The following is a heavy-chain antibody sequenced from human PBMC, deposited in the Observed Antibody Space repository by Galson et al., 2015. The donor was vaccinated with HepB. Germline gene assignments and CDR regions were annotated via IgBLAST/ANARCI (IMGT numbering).Heavy chain of an antibody. D-gene: IGHD1-14*01. Sequence: SLRLSCAASGIDFSRRDMHWVRQAPGRGLEGVAIISYDGGKEYYAKSVQGRFTIPRDNSKSTLFLLMNNMRSEDTAMYYCTRAVREPDSGYFDSWGQGALVTVSS. CDR2: ISYDGGKE. J-gene: IGHJ4*02. CDR3: TRAVREPDSGYFDS. CDR1: GIDFSRRD. V-gene: IGHV3-30-3*01.